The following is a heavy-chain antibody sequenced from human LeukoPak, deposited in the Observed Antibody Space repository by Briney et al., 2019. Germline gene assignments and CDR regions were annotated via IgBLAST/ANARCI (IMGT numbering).Heavy chain of an antibody. J-gene: IGHJ5*02. CDR1: GFTFSSYS. V-gene: IGHV3-48*04. D-gene: IGHD3-22*01. Sequence: HPGGSLRLSCAASGFTFSSYSMNWVRQAPGKGLEWVSYISSSSSTIYYADSVKGRFTISRDNAKNSLYLQMNSLRAEDTAVYYCARGARIVVVITGGWFDPWGQGTLVTVSS. CDR3: ARGARIVVVITGGWFDP. CDR2: ISSSSSTI.